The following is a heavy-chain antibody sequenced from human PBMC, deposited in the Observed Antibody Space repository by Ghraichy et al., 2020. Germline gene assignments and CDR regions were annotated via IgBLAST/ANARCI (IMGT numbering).Heavy chain of an antibody. J-gene: IGHJ4*02. D-gene: IGHD4-17*01. V-gene: IGHV1-46*01. Sequence: ASVKVSCKASGYTFTGYYMYWVRQAPGQGLEWMGIIYPSGGSTSYAQKFRDRVTMARDTSTSTVYLDLSSLRSEDTAVYYCASGYYGDQPAAYWGQGTLVTVS. CDR3: ASGYYGDQPAAY. CDR1: GYTFTGYY. CDR2: IYPSGGST.